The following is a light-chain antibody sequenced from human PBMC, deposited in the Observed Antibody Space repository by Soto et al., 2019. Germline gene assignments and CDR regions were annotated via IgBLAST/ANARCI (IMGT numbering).Light chain of an antibody. CDR2: EGT. CDR1: SSDVGSYNL. CDR3: CSYARGSTYV. Sequence: QSVLTQPASVSGSPGQSITISCTGTSSDVGSYNLVSWYQQHPGKVPQLMIYEGTKRPSGVSNRFSGSKSGNTASLTISGLQADDEADYYCCSYARGSTYVFGTGTKVTVL. V-gene: IGLV2-23*01. J-gene: IGLJ1*01.